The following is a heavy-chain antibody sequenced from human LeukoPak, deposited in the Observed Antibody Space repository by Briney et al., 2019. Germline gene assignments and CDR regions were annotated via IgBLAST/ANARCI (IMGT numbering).Heavy chain of an antibody. CDR3: ARDHWSHYYGSGGENYLDP. J-gene: IGHJ5*02. V-gene: IGHV1-18*01. CDR1: GYSFTMYG. D-gene: IGHD3-10*01. CDR2: ISGFNAYT. Sequence: GASVKVSCKASGYSFTMYGISWVRQAPGQGLEWMGWISGFNAYTNYAQKLQGRVTMTTDTSTSTAYMEVRGLRSDDTAVYYCARDHWSHYYGSGGENYLDPWGQGTLVTVSS.